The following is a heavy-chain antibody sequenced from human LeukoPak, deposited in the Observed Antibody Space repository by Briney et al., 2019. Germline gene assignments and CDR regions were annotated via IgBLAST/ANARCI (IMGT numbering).Heavy chain of an antibody. V-gene: IGHV4-34*01. CDR1: GGSFSGYY. CDR3: ARRSRYFDYYYYMDV. D-gene: IGHD3-9*01. Sequence: SETLSLTCAVYGGSFSGYYWSWIRQPPGKGLEWTGEINHSGSTNYNPSLKSRVTISVDTSKNQFSLKLSSVTAADTAVYYCARRSRYFDYYYYMDVWGKGTTVTISS. CDR2: INHSGST. J-gene: IGHJ6*03.